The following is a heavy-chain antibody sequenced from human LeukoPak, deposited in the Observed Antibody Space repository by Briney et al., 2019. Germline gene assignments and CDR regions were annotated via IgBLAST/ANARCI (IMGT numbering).Heavy chain of an antibody. CDR2: ISSSSSTI. CDR1: GFTFSSYS. Sequence: PGGSLRLSCAASGFTFSSYSMNWVRQAPGKGLEWVSYISSSSSTIFYADSVKGRFTISRDNAKNSLYLQMSSLRDEDTAVYYCARRYSGYDHEDFWGQGTLVTVPS. D-gene: IGHD5-12*01. CDR3: ARRYSGYDHEDF. V-gene: IGHV3-48*02. J-gene: IGHJ4*02.